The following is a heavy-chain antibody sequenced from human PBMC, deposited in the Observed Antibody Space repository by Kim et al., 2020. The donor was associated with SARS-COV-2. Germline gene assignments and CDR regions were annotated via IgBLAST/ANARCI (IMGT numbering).Heavy chain of an antibody. V-gene: IGHV3-64D*06. D-gene: IGHD3-16*01. CDR1: GFTFSEFA. CDR2: TTRSGGDS. CDR3: VKSGRSYGAVH. J-gene: IGHJ4*02. Sequence: GGSLRLSCSGSGFTFSEFAMHWVRRSPGRGLEFVAATTRSGGDSYYRDSVEGRFSAYRDNSRSMLYLQMNNVRPEDTAIYYCVKSGRSYGAVHWGQGTLVLVSS.